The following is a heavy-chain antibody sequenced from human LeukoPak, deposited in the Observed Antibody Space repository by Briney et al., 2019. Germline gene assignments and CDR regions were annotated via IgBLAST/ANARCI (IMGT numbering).Heavy chain of an antibody. Sequence: GGSLRLSCAASGFTFSSYWMNWARQAPGKGLEWVASINHNGNVNYYVDSVKGRFTISRDNAENSLYLQLSSLRAEDTAMYYCAREQRTFDYWGQGTLVTVSS. CDR3: AREQRTFDY. D-gene: IGHD5-24*01. CDR2: INHNGNVN. J-gene: IGHJ4*02. CDR1: GFTFSSYW. V-gene: IGHV3-7*03.